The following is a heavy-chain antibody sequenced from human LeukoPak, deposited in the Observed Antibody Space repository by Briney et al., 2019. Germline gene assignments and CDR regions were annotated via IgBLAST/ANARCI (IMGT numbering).Heavy chain of an antibody. CDR3: ARTAGYSSGWYNG. Sequence: GGSLRLSYATSGFTFSSYAMSWVRQAPGKGLEWVANIKQDGSEKYYVDSVKGRFTISRDNAKNSLYLQMNSLRAEDTAVYYCARTAGYSSGWYNGWGQGTLVTVSS. V-gene: IGHV3-7*03. D-gene: IGHD6-19*01. J-gene: IGHJ4*02. CDR2: IKQDGSEK. CDR1: GFTFSSYA.